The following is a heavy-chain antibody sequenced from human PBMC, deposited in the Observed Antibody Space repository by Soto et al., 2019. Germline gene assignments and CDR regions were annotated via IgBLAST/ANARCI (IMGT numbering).Heavy chain of an antibody. V-gene: IGHV4-59*01. CDR1: GGSISSYY. CDR3: ARVDSGWHDY. CDR2: IFYTGST. Sequence: PSETLSLTCTVSGGSISSYYWSWIRQPPGKGLEWIGYIFYTGSTDYNPSLKSRVTISVDTSKNEFSLTLTSVTAADTAVYYCARVDSGWHDYWGQGTLVTVS. J-gene: IGHJ4*02. D-gene: IGHD6-19*01.